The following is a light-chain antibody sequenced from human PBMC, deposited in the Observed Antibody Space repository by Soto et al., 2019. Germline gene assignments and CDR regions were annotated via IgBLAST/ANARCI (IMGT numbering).Light chain of an antibody. V-gene: IGKV1-9*01. J-gene: IGKJ5*01. Sequence: IQLTQSPSSLSASVGDRVTITCRATQGISNFLVWYQQKPGKAPKLLIYAASTLQSWVPSRFSGSGAGTDFTLTIGSLQPEDFATYYCQQLYSYPLTFGQGTRLEIK. CDR1: QGISNF. CDR2: AAS. CDR3: QQLYSYPLT.